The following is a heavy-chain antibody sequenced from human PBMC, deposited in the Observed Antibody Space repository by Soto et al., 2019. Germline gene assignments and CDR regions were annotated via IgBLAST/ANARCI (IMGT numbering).Heavy chain of an antibody. CDR1: GFTFTTFP. V-gene: IGHV1-3*01. CDR2: INVGDGNT. CDR3: AGDAMVRGSIPYYFDY. Sequence: QVQLVQSGAEVKRPGASVKISCKASGFTFTTFPMHWVRQAPGQRPEWMGWINVGDGNTKYSQKFQGRVTITRDTSASTAYMELSSLRSEDTAVYYCAGDAMVRGSIPYYFDYWGQGTLVTVSS. D-gene: IGHD3-10*01. J-gene: IGHJ4*02.